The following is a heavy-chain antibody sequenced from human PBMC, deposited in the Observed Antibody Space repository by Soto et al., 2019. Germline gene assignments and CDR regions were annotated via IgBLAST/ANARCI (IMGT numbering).Heavy chain of an antibody. CDR3: ARLPLAGYGGVFDP. CDR1: GGSISSYY. J-gene: IGHJ5*02. D-gene: IGHD2-8*02. V-gene: IGHV4-59*01. CDR2: IYYSGST. Sequence: QVQLQESGPGLVKPSETLSLTCTVSGGSISSYYWSWIRQPPGKGLEWIGYIYYSGSTNYHPSPKSRVTLSVETAKNPFFLKLSFVTAADPAVYYCARLPLAGYGGVFDPWGQGTLVTVSS.